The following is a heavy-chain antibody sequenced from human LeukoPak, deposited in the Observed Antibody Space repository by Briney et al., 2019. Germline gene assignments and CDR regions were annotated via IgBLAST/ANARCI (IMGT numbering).Heavy chain of an antibody. CDR2: IYYSGST. D-gene: IGHD2-2*01. Sequence: SETLSLTCTVSGGSISSYYWSWIRQPPGKGLEWIGYIYYSGSTNYNPSLKSRVTISVDTSKNQFSLKLSSVTAADTAVYYCARQAGYCSSTSCPRYYYYGMDVWGQGTTVTVSS. CDR3: ARQAGYCSSTSCPRYYYYGMDV. V-gene: IGHV4-59*01. J-gene: IGHJ6*02. CDR1: GGSISSYY.